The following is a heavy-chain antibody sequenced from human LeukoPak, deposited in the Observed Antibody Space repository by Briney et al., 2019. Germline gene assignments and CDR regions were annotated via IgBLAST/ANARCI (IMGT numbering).Heavy chain of an antibody. D-gene: IGHD6-13*01. V-gene: IGHV3-64*01. Sequence: GGSLRLSCAASGFTFSSYAMHWVRQAPGKGLEYVSAISSNGGSTYYANSVKGRFTISRDNSKNTLYLQMNSLRAEDTAVYYCAKDTSWYENYFDYWGQGTLVTVSS. J-gene: IGHJ4*02. CDR1: GFTFSSYA. CDR3: AKDTSWYENYFDY. CDR2: ISSNGGST.